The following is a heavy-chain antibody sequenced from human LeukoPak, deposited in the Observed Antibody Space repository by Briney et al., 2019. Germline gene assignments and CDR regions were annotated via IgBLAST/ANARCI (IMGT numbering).Heavy chain of an antibody. CDR2: ISGSGGST. CDR3: ARRAGAYSHPYDY. CDR1: GFTFSSYA. D-gene: IGHD4/OR15-4a*01. V-gene: IGHV3-23*01. J-gene: IGHJ4*02. Sequence: GGSLRLSCAASGFTFSSYAMSWVRQAPGKGLEWVSAISGSGGSTYYADSVKGRFIISRDNSKNTLYLQMNSLRAEDTAVYYCARRAGAYSHPYDYWGQGTLVTVSS.